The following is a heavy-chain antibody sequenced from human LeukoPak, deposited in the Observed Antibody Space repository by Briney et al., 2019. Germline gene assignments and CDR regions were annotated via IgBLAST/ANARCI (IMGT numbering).Heavy chain of an antibody. CDR1: GLTFSNFA. Sequence: GGSLSLSCAASGLTFSNFAMSWVRQAPGEGLEWVSGIIGSGASTYHADSVKGRFTIARDNSKNTLYLQMNSLRAEDTAVYYCAKCKSPRGYYYDCSGYPYVAYCDNWGPRTPVTVSS. CDR2: IIGSGAST. J-gene: IGHJ4*02. V-gene: IGHV3-23*01. CDR3: AKCKSPRGYYYDCSGYPYVAYCDN. D-gene: IGHD3-22*01.